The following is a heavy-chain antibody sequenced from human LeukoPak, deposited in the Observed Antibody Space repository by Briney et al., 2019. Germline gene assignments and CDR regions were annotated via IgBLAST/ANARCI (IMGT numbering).Heavy chain of an antibody. CDR2: IRYDGSDK. J-gene: IGHJ6*02. CDR3: AKRAPMVRGRTDYQYGMDV. Sequence: GGSLRLSCAASGFTFSTYGMHWVRQAPGRGLEWVAFIRYDGSDKYADSVKGRFTLSRDNSKSILYMQMNSLGAEDTAVYYCAKRAPMVRGRTDYQYGMDVWGQGTTVTVSS. V-gene: IGHV3-30*02. D-gene: IGHD3-10*01. CDR1: GFTFSTYG.